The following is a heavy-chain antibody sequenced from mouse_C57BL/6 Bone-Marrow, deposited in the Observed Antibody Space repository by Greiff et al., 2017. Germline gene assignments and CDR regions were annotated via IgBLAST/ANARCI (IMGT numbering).Heavy chain of an antibody. Sequence: EVKLMESGGGLVQPGESLKLSCESTEYAFPSHDMSWVRQTPEKRLELVAAINSDGGSTYYPDTMERRFIISRDNTKKTLYLQRSSLRSEDTALYYRARPRLWGYWGQGTTLTVSS. J-gene: IGHJ2*01. D-gene: IGHD1-1*02. CDR1: EYAFPSHD. CDR3: ARPRLWGY. CDR2: INSDGGST. V-gene: IGHV5-2*01.